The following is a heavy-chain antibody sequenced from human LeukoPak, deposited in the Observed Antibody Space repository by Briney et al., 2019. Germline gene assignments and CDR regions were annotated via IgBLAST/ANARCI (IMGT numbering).Heavy chain of an antibody. V-gene: IGHV1-8*01. CDR2: MNPNSGNT. CDR1: GYTFTSYD. CDR3: ARGLDWYSSSSVFRFVPTYYYYGMDV. J-gene: IGHJ6*02. Sequence: ASVKVSCKASGYTFTSYDINWVRQATGQGLEWMGWMNPNSGNTGYAQKFQGRVTMTRNTSISTAYMELSSLRSEDTAVYYCARGLDWYSSSSVFRFVPTYYYYGMDVWGQGTTVTVSS. D-gene: IGHD6-13*01.